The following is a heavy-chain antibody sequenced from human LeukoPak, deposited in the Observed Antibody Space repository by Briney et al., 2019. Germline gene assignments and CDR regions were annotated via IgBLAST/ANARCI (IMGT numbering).Heavy chain of an antibody. CDR2: ISYDGSNK. D-gene: IGHD2-2*01. J-gene: IGHJ3*02. Sequence: GGSLRHSCAASGFTFSSYAMHWVRQAPGKGLEWVAVISYDGSNKYYADSVKGRFTISRDNSKNTLYLQMNSLRAEDTAVYYCARGGQYEDAFDIWGQGTMVTVSS. CDR1: GFTFSSYA. CDR3: ARGGQYEDAFDI. V-gene: IGHV3-30*04.